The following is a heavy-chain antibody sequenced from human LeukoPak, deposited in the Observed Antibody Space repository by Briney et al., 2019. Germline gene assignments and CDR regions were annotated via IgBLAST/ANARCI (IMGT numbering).Heavy chain of an antibody. CDR1: GGSISGXY. CDR3: AREGGTGTTDYFDY. V-gene: IGHV4-59*01. Sequence: PSESLXLTCTVSGGSISGXYWSWIRXPPGKGGGRVGYIYYSGTTNYNPSLKSRVTISVDTSKNHFSLKLSSVTAADTAVYYCAREGGTGTTDYFDYWGQGTLVTVSS. J-gene: IGHJ4*02. CDR2: IYYSGTT. D-gene: IGHD1-7*01.